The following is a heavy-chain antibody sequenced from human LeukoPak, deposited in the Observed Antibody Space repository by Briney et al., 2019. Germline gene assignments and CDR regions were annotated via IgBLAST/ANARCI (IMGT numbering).Heavy chain of an antibody. D-gene: IGHD2-15*01. CDR3: ARGSQSLGYCSGGSCRAKIFDY. Sequence: SETLSLTCTVSGGSISSSSYYWGWIRQPPGKGLEWIGYIYYSGSTNYNPSLKSRVTISVDTSKNQFSLKLSSVTAADTAVYYCARGSQSLGYCSGGSCRAKIFDYWGQGTLVTVSS. CDR1: GGSISSSSYY. CDR2: IYYSGST. J-gene: IGHJ4*02. V-gene: IGHV4-61*05.